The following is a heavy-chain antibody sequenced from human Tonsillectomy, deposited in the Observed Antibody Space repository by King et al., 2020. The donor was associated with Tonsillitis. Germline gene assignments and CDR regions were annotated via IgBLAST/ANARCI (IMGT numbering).Heavy chain of an antibody. V-gene: IGHV1-2*02. D-gene: IGHD3-22*01. J-gene: IGHJ4*02. CDR1: GYTFSGYY. CDR2: INPNSDGT. CDR3: AREVYYDSTGSLDY. Sequence: QLVQSGAEVKKPGASVKVSCKASGYTFSGYYIHWLRQAPGQGLEWMGYINPNSDGTNYAQKFQGRVTMTRDTSVSTAYMELSRLRSDDTAVYYCAREVYYDSTGSLDYWGLGTLVTVSS.